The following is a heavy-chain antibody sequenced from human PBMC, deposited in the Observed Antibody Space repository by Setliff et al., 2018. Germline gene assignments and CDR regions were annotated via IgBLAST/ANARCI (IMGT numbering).Heavy chain of an antibody. J-gene: IGHJ4*02. CDR3: ARGRHHDTLSGYIDF. D-gene: IGHD3-9*01. V-gene: IGHV3-30*04. CDR1: GFTFGAYA. CDR2: ISYEGIDK. Sequence: GGSLRLSCAASGFTFGAYAMHWVRQAPGKGLEWVTLISYEGIDKYYADSVKGRFTVSRDNSKNTLYLQMNSLRAEDTAFYYCARGRHHDTLSGYIDFLGQGTLVTVSS.